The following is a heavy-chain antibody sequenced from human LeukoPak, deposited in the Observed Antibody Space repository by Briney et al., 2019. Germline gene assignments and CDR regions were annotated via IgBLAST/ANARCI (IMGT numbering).Heavy chain of an antibody. CDR1: GFTFSSYG. D-gene: IGHD6-19*01. Sequence: GGSLRLSCAPSGFTFSSYGMHWVRQAPRKGLEWVAVIWYDGSNKYYADSVKGRFTISRDNSKNTLYLQMNSLRAEDTAVYSCAKDQQWLITYYFAYWGQGTLVTVSS. J-gene: IGHJ4*02. CDR3: AKDQQWLITYYFAY. V-gene: IGHV3-33*06. CDR2: IWYDGSNK.